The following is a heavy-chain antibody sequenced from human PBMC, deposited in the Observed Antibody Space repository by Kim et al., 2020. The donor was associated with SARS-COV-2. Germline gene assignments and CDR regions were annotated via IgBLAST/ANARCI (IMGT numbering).Heavy chain of an antibody. Sequence: GGSLRLSCAASGFNFNWYSMTWVRQAPGKGLEWVSGIYTGGTSTNYADSVRGRFIISRDDSTNTLFLQINDLRAEEQAVYYCAKREGSGHLYYRGQGSLV. V-gene: IGHV3-23*03. CDR1: GFNFNWYS. CDR3: AKREGSGHLYY. J-gene: IGHJ4*02. CDR2: IYTGGTST.